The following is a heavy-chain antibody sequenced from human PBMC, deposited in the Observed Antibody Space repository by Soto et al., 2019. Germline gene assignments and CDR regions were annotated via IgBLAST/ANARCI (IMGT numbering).Heavy chain of an antibody. CDR1: CGSMIRYY. D-gene: IGHD2-8*02. J-gene: IGHJ2*01. V-gene: IGHV4-59*01. CDR2: VHHTGNT. CDR3: ARDVRPPGLAYFDL. Sequence: SETLSLTCSFSCGSMIRYYWTWIRQPPGKGLEWIGNVHHTGNTNYNASLKSRVTISLDTSNSDFSLHLTSVTAADTAVYYCARDVRPPGLAYFDLWGPGTLVTVSS.